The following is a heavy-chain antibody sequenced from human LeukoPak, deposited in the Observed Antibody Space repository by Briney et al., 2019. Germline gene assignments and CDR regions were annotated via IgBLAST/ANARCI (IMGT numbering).Heavy chain of an antibody. V-gene: IGHV1-18*01. CDR3: VRVNDYDGPGFFDY. J-gene: IGHJ4*02. CDR2: ISAYNGNT. CDR1: GYTFTSYG. D-gene: IGHD4-17*01. Sequence: ASVKVSCKASGYTFTSYGISWVRQAPGQGLEWMGWISAYNGNTNYAQKLQGRVTMTTDTSTSTAYMELRSLRSDDTAVYYCVRVNDYDGPGFFDYWGQGTLVTVSS.